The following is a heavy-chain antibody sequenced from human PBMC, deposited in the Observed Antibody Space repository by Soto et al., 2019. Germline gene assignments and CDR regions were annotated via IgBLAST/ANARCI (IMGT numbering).Heavy chain of an antibody. Sequence: ASVKVSCKASGYTFTSYDINWVRQATGQGLEWMGWMNPNSGNTGYAQKFQGRVTMTRNTSISTAYMELSSLRSEDTAVYYCARGDVDVVVPAAILRVNDYWGQGTLVTVSS. CDR3: ARGDVDVVVPAAILRVNDY. D-gene: IGHD2-2*01. J-gene: IGHJ4*02. CDR1: GYTFTSYD. V-gene: IGHV1-8*01. CDR2: MNPNSGNT.